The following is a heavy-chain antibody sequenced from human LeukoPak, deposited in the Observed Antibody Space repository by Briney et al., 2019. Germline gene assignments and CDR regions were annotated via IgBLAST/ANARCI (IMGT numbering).Heavy chain of an antibody. J-gene: IGHJ4*02. CDR2: ISSSSSTI. D-gene: IGHD3-22*01. Sequence: GGSLRLSCAASGFTFSSYSMNWVRQAPGKGLEWVSYISSSSSTIYYADSVKGRFTISRDNAKNSLYLQMNSLRAEDTAVYYCARDPSITMIVVVITWVFDYWGQGTLVTVSS. V-gene: IGHV3-48*04. CDR3: ARDPSITMIVVVITWVFDY. CDR1: GFTFSSYS.